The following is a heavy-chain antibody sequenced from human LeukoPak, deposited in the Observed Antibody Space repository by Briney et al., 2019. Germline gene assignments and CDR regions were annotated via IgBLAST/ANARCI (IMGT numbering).Heavy chain of an antibody. CDR2: IRNKANGGTA. CDR1: GFTFSDYA. V-gene: IGHV3-49*04. Sequence: GGSLRLSCTASGFTFSDYAMSWVRQAPGKGLEWVGFIRNKANGGTADYAASVKGRFTISRDDSKTIAYLQMNSLKTEDTAAYYCSRAYSTGWLGINDYWGQGALVTVSS. J-gene: IGHJ4*02. D-gene: IGHD6-19*01. CDR3: SRAYSTGWLGINDY.